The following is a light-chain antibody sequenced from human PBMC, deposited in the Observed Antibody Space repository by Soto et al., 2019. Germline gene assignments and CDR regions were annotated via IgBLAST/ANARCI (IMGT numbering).Light chain of an antibody. CDR2: TAF. CDR3: QQGDSFPLT. V-gene: IGKV1-12*01. J-gene: IGKJ4*01. CDR1: QGVGTW. Sequence: DIQMTQSPSSVSASVGDRVTITCRASQGVGTWLAWFQQKPGEAPRLLIYTAFTLHSGVPSRFSGSGSGTDFTLTITSLQPEDFATYYCQQGDSFPLTFGGGTKVEIK.